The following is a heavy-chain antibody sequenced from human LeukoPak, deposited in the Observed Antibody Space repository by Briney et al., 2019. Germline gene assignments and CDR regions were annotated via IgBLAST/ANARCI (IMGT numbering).Heavy chain of an antibody. CDR2: ISYDGSNK. Sequence: GRSLRLSCAASGFTFSSYAMHWVRQAPGKGLEWVAVISYDGSNKYYADSVKGRFTIPRDNSKNTVYLQMNSLRAEDTAVYYCAREAEAFDYWGQGTLVTVSS. CDR3: AREAEAFDY. V-gene: IGHV3-30-3*01. CDR1: GFTFSSYA. J-gene: IGHJ4*02.